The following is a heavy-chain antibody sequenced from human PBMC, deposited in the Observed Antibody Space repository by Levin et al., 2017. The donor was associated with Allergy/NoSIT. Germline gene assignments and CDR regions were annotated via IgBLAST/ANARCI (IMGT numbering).Heavy chain of an antibody. J-gene: IGHJ4*02. CDR3: ATPEGYCRGGSCYSFDN. CDR2: ISGSGDST. Sequence: GGSLRLSCAASGLTFSSYTMSWVRQAPGKGLEWVSAISGSGDSTYYADSVKGRFTISRDNSKNTLYLLMNSLRAEDTAVYYCATPEGYCRGGSCYSFDNWGQGTLVTVSS. D-gene: IGHD2-15*01. V-gene: IGHV3-23*01. CDR1: GLTFSSYT.